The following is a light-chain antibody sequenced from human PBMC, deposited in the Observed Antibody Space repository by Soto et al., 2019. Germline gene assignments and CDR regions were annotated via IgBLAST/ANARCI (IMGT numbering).Light chain of an antibody. V-gene: IGKV3-15*01. CDR2: RAS. J-gene: IGKJ5*01. CDR1: QSVSSL. Sequence: EVVMTQSPATLSLSPGERATLSRRASQSVSSLLAWYQQKPGQAPRLLIYRASTRATGILGRFSGSGSGTESTLTITSLQSEDFAVYYCQQYNEWPITFGQGTRLENK. CDR3: QQYNEWPIT.